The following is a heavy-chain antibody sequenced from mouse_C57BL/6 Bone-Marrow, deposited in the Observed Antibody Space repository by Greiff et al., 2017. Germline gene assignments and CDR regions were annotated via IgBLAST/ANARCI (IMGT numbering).Heavy chain of an antibody. Sequence: EVQLQQSGAELVRPGASVKLSCTASGFNIKDDYMHWVKQRPEQGLEWIGWIDPENGDTEYASKFQGKATITADTSSNTAYLQLSSLTSEDTAVYYCTTGYDGPWFAYGGQGTLVTVSA. J-gene: IGHJ3*01. CDR1: GFNIKDDY. D-gene: IGHD2-12*01. CDR2: IDPENGDT. CDR3: TTGYDGPWFAY. V-gene: IGHV14-4*01.